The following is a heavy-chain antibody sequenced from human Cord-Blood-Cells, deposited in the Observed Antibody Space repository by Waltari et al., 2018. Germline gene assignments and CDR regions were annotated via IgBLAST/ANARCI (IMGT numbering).Heavy chain of an antibody. J-gene: IGHJ4*02. CDR3: ATRLRVVPIDY. Sequence: EVQLLESGGGLVQPGGSLRLSCAASGFTFSSYAMSWVRRAPGKGLEWVSAISGCGGSTYYADSVKGRFTISRDNSKNTLYLQMNSLRAEDTAVYYCATRLRVVPIDYWGQGTLVTVSS. CDR2: ISGCGGST. CDR1: GFTFSSYA. D-gene: IGHD3-3*01. V-gene: IGHV3-23*01.